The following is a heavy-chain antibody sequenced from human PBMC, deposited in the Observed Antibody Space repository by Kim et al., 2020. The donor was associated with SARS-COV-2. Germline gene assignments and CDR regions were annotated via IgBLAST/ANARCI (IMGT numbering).Heavy chain of an antibody. CDR3: ARERPLIVAPGHSVDRGGLDV. CDR2: INPRAGGT. D-gene: IGHD6-13*01. CDR1: GYTFTNYY. J-gene: IGHJ6*02. V-gene: IGHV1-46*01. Sequence: ASVKVSCKASGYTFTNYYIHWVRQVPGQGLEWLGIINPRAGGTVYAQNFQGRVTMTRDTSTSTVYMELSSLRSEHTADYYCARERPLIVAPGHSVDRGGLDVWGQGTTVTVSS.